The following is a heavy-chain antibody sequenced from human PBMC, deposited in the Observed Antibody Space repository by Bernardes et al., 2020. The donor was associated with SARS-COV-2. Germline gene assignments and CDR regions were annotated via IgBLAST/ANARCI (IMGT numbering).Heavy chain of an antibody. V-gene: IGHV4-59*01. CDR3: ARDPGLFFTGSFDS. J-gene: IGHJ4*02. CDR1: GGSITSSY. Sequence: ANLSLTCTVSGGSITSSYWSWIRQPPGKGLEWIGYVYHIGSTSYNPSLKSRVTISRDTSNTQFSLKLKSVTAADTALYYCARDPGLFFTGSFDSWGPGTLVTVSS. CDR2: VYHIGST.